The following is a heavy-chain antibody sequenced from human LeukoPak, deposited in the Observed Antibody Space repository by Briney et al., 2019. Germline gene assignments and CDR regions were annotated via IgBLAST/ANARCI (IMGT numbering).Heavy chain of an antibody. Sequence: KPSETLSLTCTVSGGSISSGDYYWSWIRQPPGKGLEWIGYIYYSGSTYYNPSLKSRVTISVDTSKNQFFLKLSSVTAADTAVYYCARGRGYCTNGVCYSYPSSYYFDYWGQGTLVTVSS. J-gene: IGHJ4*02. CDR3: ARGRGYCTNGVCYSYPSSYYFDY. CDR2: IYYSGST. D-gene: IGHD2-8*01. V-gene: IGHV4-30-4*08. CDR1: GGSISSGDYY.